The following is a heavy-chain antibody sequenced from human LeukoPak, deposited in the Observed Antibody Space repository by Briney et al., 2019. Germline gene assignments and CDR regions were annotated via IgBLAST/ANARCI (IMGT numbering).Heavy chain of an antibody. J-gene: IGHJ4*02. CDR3: ARGGYHSGSYYDYFDY. Sequence: PSETLSLTCTVSGGSISSYYWSWIRQPPGKGLEWIGYIYYSGSTNYNPSLKSRVTISVDTSKNQFSLKLSPVTAADTAVYYCARGGYHSGSYYDYFDYWGQGTLVTVSS. CDR2: IYYSGST. CDR1: GGSISSYY. V-gene: IGHV4-59*01. D-gene: IGHD1-26*01.